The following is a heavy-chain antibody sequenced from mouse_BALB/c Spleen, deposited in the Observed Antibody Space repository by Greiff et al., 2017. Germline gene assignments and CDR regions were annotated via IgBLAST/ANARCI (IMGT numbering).Heavy chain of an antibody. CDR2: ISDGGSYT. J-gene: IGHJ2*01. V-gene: IGHV5-4*02. Sequence: EVMLVESGGGLVKPGGSLKLSCAASGFTFSDYYMYWVRQTPEKRLEWVATISDGGSYTYYPDSVKGRFTISRDNAKNTLYLQMSSLKSEDTAMYYCARLDGYYSYFDYWGQGTTLTVSS. D-gene: IGHD2-3*01. CDR1: GFTFSDYY. CDR3: ARLDGYYSYFDY.